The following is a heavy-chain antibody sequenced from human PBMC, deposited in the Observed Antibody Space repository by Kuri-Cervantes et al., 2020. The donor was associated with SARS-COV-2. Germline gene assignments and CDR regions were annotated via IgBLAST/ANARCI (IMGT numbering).Heavy chain of an antibody. D-gene: IGHD5-12*01. J-gene: IGHJ4*02. CDR2: MNPNSGNT. V-gene: IGHV1-18*01. CDR3: ARWASGYDYDPFDF. CDR1: GGTFSSYA. Sequence: ASVKVSCKASGGTFSSYAISWVRQAPGQGLEWMGGMNPNSGNTGYAQKFQGRVTMTTDTSTATAYMELRSLRSDDTAVYYCARWASGYDYDPFDFWGQGTLVTVSS.